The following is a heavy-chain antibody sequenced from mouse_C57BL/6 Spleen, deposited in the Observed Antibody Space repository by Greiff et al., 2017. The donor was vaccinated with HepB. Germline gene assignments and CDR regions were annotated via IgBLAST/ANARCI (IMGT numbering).Heavy chain of an antibody. CDR2: INPGSGGT. J-gene: IGHJ3*01. CDR1: GYAFTNYL. V-gene: IGHV1-54*01. D-gene: IGHD1-1*01. CDR3: ARSSAVGFAY. Sequence: QVQLQQSGAELVRPGTSVKVSCKASGYAFTNYLIEWVKQRPGQGLEWIGVINPGSGGTNYNEKFKGKATLTADKSSSTAYMQLCSLTSEDSAVYFCARSSAVGFAYWGQGTLVTVSA.